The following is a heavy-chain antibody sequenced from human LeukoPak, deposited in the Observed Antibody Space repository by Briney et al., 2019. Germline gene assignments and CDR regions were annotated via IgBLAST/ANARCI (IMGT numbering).Heavy chain of an antibody. Sequence: ESGPTLVNPTQTLTLTCTFSGFSLTTSGVGVGWIRQPPAKALESLALIYWDNNKLYSPSLRSRLTIAKDTSKNQVVLTMTNMDPVDTATYSCAHYGDYRFLYYFDHWGQGTLVTVSA. CDR1: GFSLTTSGVG. CDR3: AHYGDYRFLYYFDH. J-gene: IGHJ4*02. V-gene: IGHV2-5*02. CDR2: IYWDNNK. D-gene: IGHD4-17*01.